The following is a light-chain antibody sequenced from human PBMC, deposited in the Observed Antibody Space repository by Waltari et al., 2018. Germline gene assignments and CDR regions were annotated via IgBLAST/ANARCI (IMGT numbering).Light chain of an antibody. CDR2: WAS. CDR1: QSILYNSKNKKY. V-gene: IGKV4-1*01. CDR3: QQYYTIPPT. J-gene: IGKJ3*01. Sequence: DIVMTQSPDSLAVARGERATSSCKASQSILYNSKNKKYLAGYQQKPGQPPTLIINWASDREPGVPDRFRGSDSGTVFPLPIARLQPSDVAVYYCQQYYTIPPTFGPGTNLEI.